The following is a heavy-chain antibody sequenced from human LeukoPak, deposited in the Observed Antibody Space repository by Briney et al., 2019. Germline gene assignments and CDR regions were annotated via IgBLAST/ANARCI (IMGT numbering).Heavy chain of an antibody. J-gene: IGHJ2*01. Sequence: GGSLRLSCAASGFTFDDYAMHWVRQAPGKGLEWVSGISWNSGSIVYADSVKGRFTISRDNAKNSLYMQMNSLRAEDMALYYCASFFDFLSGFYYSRLYFDLWGRGTLVTVSS. D-gene: IGHD3-3*01. CDR2: ISWNSGSI. V-gene: IGHV3-9*03. CDR3: ASFFDFLSGFYYSRLYFDL. CDR1: GFTFDDYA.